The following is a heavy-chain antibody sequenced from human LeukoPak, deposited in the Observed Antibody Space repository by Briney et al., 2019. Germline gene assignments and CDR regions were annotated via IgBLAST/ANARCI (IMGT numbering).Heavy chain of an antibody. CDR2: INWNGGST. CDR3: ARAAVAGFDY. CDR1: GFTFDDCG. Sequence: PGGSLRLSCAAAGFTFDDCGMSWLRQAPGKGLEWVSGINWNGGSTGYADSVKGRFTISRDNAKNSLYLQMNSLRAEDTALYSRARAAVAGFDYWGQGTLVTVSS. V-gene: IGHV3-20*04. D-gene: IGHD6-19*01. J-gene: IGHJ4*02.